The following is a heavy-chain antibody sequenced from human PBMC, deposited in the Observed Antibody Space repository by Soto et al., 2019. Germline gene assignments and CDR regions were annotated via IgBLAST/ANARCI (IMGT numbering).Heavy chain of an antibody. J-gene: IGHJ4*02. CDR3: ARAAYDFWSGYPTRYFDY. V-gene: IGHV3-74*01. CDR1: GFTFSSYW. Sequence: PGGSLRLSCAASGFTFSSYWMHWVRQAPGKGLVWVSRINSDGSSTSYADSVKGRFTISRDNAKNTLYLQMNSLRAEDTAVYYCARAAYDFWSGYPTRYFDYWGQGTLVTVSS. CDR2: INSDGSST. D-gene: IGHD3-3*01.